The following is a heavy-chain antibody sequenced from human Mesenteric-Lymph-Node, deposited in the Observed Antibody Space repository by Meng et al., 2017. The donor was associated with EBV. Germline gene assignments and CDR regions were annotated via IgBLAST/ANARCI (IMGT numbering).Heavy chain of an antibody. V-gene: IGHV4-39*01. CDR2: IYYRGST. D-gene: IGHD4-11*01. J-gene: IGHJ4*02. CDR3: VSYDYGNYVSFDS. Sequence: LQRRESGPGLVEPSGTVSLTCTGSGASISSGSYYWGWIRQPPGKGLEWIGSIYYRGSTYYNPSPRSRVTISVDTSKNHFSLKLSSVTAADTAMYYCVSYDYGNYVSFDSWGQGILVTVSS. CDR1: GASISSGSYY.